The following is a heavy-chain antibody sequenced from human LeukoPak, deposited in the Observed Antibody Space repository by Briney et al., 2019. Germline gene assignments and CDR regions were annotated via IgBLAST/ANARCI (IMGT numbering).Heavy chain of an antibody. V-gene: IGHV4-59*01. D-gene: IGHD1-26*01. Sequence: PSETLSLTCTVSGGSISSYYWSLIRQPPGKGLEWIGYIYNSGSTNYSPSLKSRVTISVDTTKNQFSLKLNSVTAADTAVYYCARDHGSSGFNYWGQGTLVTVSS. J-gene: IGHJ4*02. CDR1: GGSISSYY. CDR2: IYNSGST. CDR3: ARDHGSSGFNY.